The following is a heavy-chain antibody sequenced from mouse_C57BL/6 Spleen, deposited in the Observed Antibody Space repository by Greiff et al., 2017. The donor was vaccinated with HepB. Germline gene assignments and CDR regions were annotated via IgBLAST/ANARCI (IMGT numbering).Heavy chain of an antibody. V-gene: IGHV5-6*01. CDR1: GFTFSSYG. CDR3: ARHWLLPYYYAMDY. J-gene: IGHJ4*01. D-gene: IGHD2-3*01. Sequence: EVQGVESGGDLVKPGGSLKLSCAASGFTFSSYGMSWVRQTPDKRLEWVATISSGGSYTYYPDSVKGRFTISRDNAKNTLYLQMSSLKSEDTAMYYCARHWLLPYYYAMDYWGQGTSVTVSS. CDR2: ISSGGSYT.